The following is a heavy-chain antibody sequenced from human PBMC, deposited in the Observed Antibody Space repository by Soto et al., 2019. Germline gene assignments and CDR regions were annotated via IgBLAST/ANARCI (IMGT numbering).Heavy chain of an antibody. Sequence: EVQLAEAGGGLVQPGGSLRLSCAASGFTFSSYDMHWVRQATGKGLEWVSAIDSGGDTYYPGSVKGRFTISRENAKNSLHLQMNSLRAGDTAVYYCARYSGGYDYWGQGTLVTVSS. J-gene: IGHJ4*02. V-gene: IGHV3-13*04. CDR3: ARYSGGYDY. CDR1: GFTFSSYD. CDR2: IDSGGDT. D-gene: IGHD1-26*01.